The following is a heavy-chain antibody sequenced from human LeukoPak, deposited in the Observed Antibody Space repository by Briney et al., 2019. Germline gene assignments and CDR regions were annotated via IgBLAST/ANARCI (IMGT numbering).Heavy chain of an antibody. Sequence: SETLSLTCTVSGYSISSGYYWGWIRQPPGKGLEWIGSIYHSGSTYYNPSLKSRVTISVDTSKNQFSLKLSSVTAADTAVYYCARVILWGGFDYWGQGTLVTVSS. J-gene: IGHJ4*02. CDR1: GYSISSGYY. CDR3: ARVILWGGFDY. CDR2: IYHSGST. V-gene: IGHV4-38-2*02. D-gene: IGHD2-21*01.